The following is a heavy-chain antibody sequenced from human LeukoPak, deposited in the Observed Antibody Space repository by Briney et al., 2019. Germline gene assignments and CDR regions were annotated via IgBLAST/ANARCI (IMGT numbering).Heavy chain of an antibody. CDR3: ARFFGGVTTYDY. CDR1: GFTFGNYW. CDR2: MKGDGSHI. J-gene: IGHJ4*02. Sequence: PGGSLILSCAASGFTFGNYWMSWVRQAPGGGLQWVGSMKGDGSHIYYVDSVKGRFIISRDNARNSLYLQMSSLRVEDTAIYYCARFFGGVTTYDYWGQGAQVTVSS. D-gene: IGHD2-8*02. V-gene: IGHV3-7*01.